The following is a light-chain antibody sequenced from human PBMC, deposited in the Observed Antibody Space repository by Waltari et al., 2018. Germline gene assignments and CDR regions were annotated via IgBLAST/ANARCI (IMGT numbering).Light chain of an antibody. J-gene: IGKJ1*01. CDR1: QIITNF. CDR2: AAS. V-gene: IGKV1-39*01. CDR3: QQSYTTPRT. Sequence: DIQMTQSPSSLSASVGDRVTITCRAGQIITNFLNWYRQKPGKAPEVLFYAASSLQTGIPSKFNCSRSGTDFTLTVTSLQPEDFATYYGQQSYTTPRTFGQGTKVEIK.